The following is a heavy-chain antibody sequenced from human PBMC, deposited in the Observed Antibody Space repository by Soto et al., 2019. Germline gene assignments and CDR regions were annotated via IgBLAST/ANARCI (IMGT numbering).Heavy chain of an antibody. Sequence: SETLSLTCTVSGGSISSGGYYWSWIRQHPGKGLEWIGYIYYSGSTYYNPSLKSRVTISVDTSKNQFSLKLSSVTAADTAVYYCARGRFGDYDSDYWGQGTLVTVS. CDR1: GGSISSGGYY. J-gene: IGHJ4*02. CDR3: ARGRFGDYDSDY. D-gene: IGHD4-17*01. CDR2: IYYSGST. V-gene: IGHV4-31*03.